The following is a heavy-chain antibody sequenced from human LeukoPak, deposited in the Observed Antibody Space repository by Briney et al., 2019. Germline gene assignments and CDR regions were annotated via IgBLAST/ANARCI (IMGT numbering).Heavy chain of an antibody. V-gene: IGHV3-20*04. D-gene: IGHD2-2*02. CDR2: INWNGSST. J-gene: IGHJ4*02. Sequence: AGGSLTLSCAASGFTFDDYGMSWVRQAPGKGLEWVCGINWNGSSTGYADSVKGRFTISRDNDKNSLYLQMNSLRSEDTAVYYCARSCASTTCYRSFDYWGQGTLVTVSS. CDR1: GFTFDDYG. CDR3: ARSCASTTCYRSFDY.